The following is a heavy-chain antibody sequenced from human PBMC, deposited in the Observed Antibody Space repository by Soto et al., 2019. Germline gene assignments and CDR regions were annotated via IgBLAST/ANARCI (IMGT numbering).Heavy chain of an antibody. J-gene: IGHJ6*02. Sequence: PSETLSLTCTVSGASVSSGSHYWTWIRQPPGKVLEWIVYISSSGCTNYSPSLKSRDTISLDTSNNQFSLILGSVTAADRAVYYCAKELAKRGIDVSGQGTTVTVSS. CDR2: ISSSGCT. CDR1: GASVSSGSHY. CDR3: AKELAKRGIDV. V-gene: IGHV4-61*01. D-gene: IGHD1-1*01.